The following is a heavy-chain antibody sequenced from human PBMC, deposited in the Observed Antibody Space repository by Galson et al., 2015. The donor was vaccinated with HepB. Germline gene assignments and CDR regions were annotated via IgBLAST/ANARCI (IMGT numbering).Heavy chain of an antibody. Sequence: SLRLSCAASGFPFSDYAMHWVRQAPDKGLEWVAVIWYDGSSKYYADSVKGRFTISRDNSKNTLYLQMNSLRAEDTAVYYCARLETGYWGQGTLVTVSS. D-gene: IGHD1-1*01. J-gene: IGHJ4*02. CDR1: GFPFSDYA. CDR3: ARLETGY. V-gene: IGHV3-33*01. CDR2: IWYDGSSK.